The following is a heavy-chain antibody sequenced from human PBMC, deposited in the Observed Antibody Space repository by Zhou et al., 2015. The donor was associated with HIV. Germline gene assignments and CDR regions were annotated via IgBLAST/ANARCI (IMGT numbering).Heavy chain of an antibody. Sequence: QVQLVQSGAEVRKPGSSVRVSCKASGGTFSSYGISWVRQAPGQGLEWMGRTSTYTGSTDSVQKFQGRVTMTTDTSTNTAYMDLRSLRSDDTAVYYCARTTYYDGSGYYYFDYWGQGTLITVSS. J-gene: IGHJ4*02. CDR3: ARTTYYDGSGYYYFDY. CDR2: TSTYTGST. CDR1: GGTFSSYG. D-gene: IGHD3-22*01. V-gene: IGHV1-18*01.